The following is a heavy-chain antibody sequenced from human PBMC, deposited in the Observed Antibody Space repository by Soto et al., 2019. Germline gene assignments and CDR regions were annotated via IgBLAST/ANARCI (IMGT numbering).Heavy chain of an antibody. D-gene: IGHD2-8*01. CDR1: GFTFSSYA. J-gene: IGHJ4*02. V-gene: IGHV3-23*01. CDR3: AQRPIIRMVYANPNYFDY. Sequence: GGSLRLSCAASGFTFSSYAMSWVRQAPGKGLEWVSAISGSGGSTYYADSVKGRFTISRDNSKNTLYLQMNSLRAEDKAVYYCAQRPIIRMVYANPNYFDYWGQGTLVTVSS. CDR2: ISGSGGST.